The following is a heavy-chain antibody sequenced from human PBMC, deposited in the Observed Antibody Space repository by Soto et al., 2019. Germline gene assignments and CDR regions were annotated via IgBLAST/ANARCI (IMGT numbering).Heavy chain of an antibody. V-gene: IGHV3-30-3*01. CDR1: GFTFSSYA. Sequence: GGSVRLSCAASGFTFSSYAMHWVRQAPGKGLEWVAVISYDGSNKYYADSVKGRFTISRDNSKNTLYLQMNSLRAEDTAVYYCARDILSGSHDAFHIWCQGTMVTVS. CDR3: ARDILSGSHDAFHI. D-gene: IGHD3-22*01. CDR2: ISYDGSNK. J-gene: IGHJ3*02.